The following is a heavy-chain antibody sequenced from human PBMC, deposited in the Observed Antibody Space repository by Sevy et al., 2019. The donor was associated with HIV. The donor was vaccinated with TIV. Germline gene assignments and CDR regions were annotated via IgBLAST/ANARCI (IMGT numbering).Heavy chain of an antibody. Sequence: GGSLRLSCAASGFTFSSYAMSWVRQAPGKGLEWVSSISSSSSYIYYADSLKGRFTISRDNAKNSRYLQMNSLRAEDTAVYYCAREPGGNIVVVVAAAGAGMDVWGQGTTVTVSS. D-gene: IGHD2-15*01. V-gene: IGHV3-21*01. CDR1: GFTFSSYA. J-gene: IGHJ6*02. CDR3: AREPGGNIVVVVAAAGAGMDV. CDR2: ISSSSSYI.